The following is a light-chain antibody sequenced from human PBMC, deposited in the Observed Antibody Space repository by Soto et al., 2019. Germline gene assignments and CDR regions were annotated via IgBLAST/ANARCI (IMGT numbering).Light chain of an antibody. CDR1: SSDVGSYNL. J-gene: IGLJ2*01. CDR2: EGS. Sequence: QYVLTQPASVSGSPGQSITISCTGTSSDVGSYNLVSWYQQHPGKAPKLMIYEGSKRPSGVSNRFSGSKSGNTASLTISGLQAEDEADYYCCSYAGSSTYVVFGGGTNVTVL. CDR3: CSYAGSSTYVV. V-gene: IGLV2-23*01.